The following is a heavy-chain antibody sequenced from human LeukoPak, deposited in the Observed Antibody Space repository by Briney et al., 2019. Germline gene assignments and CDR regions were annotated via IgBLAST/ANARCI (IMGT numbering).Heavy chain of an antibody. V-gene: IGHV4-31*03. CDR2: VDYSGTI. CDR3: ARGRLARTPYFDS. D-gene: IGHD6-19*01. Sequence: SETLSLTCSVFGGSISSGSHFWSWIRQLPGKGLEWLGYVDYSGTIYYNSSLESRLTLSVDTSNNQFSLDLRSMTAADTAVYYCARGRLARTPYFDSWGQGALVAVSS. CDR1: GGSISSGSHF. J-gene: IGHJ4*02.